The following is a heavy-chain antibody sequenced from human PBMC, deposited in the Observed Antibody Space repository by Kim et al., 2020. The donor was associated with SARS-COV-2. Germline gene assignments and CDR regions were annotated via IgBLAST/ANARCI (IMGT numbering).Heavy chain of an antibody. V-gene: IGHV3-74*01. CDR2: ST. D-gene: IGHD6-19*01. J-gene: IGHJ4*02. CDR3: AKGIAVAVDY. Sequence: STSDADSVKGRFTISRDNAKNTLYLQMNSLRAEDTAVYYCAKGIAVAVDYWGQGTLVTVSS.